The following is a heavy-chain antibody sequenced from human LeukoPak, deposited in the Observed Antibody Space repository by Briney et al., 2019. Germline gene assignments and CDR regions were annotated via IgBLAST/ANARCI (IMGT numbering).Heavy chain of an antibody. J-gene: IGHJ3*02. CDR3: ARGSGYYNDAFDI. CDR2: IWYDGSNK. D-gene: IGHD3-22*01. Sequence: GGSLRLSCAASGFTFSSYAMHWVRQAPGKGLEWVAVIWYDGSNKYYADSVKGRFTISRDNSKNTLYPQMNSLRAEDTAVYYCARGSGYYNDAFDIWGQGTMVTVSS. V-gene: IGHV3-33*08. CDR1: GFTFSSYA.